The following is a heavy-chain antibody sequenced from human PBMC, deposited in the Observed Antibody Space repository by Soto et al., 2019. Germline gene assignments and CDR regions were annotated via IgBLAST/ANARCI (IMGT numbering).Heavy chain of an antibody. CDR3: ARGLGGYDYPAAFDY. V-gene: IGHV1-46*03. CDR1: GYTFTSYY. D-gene: IGHD5-12*01. J-gene: IGHJ4*02. Sequence: QVQLVQSGAEVKKPGASVKVSCKASGYTFTSYYMHWVRQAPGQGLEWMGIINPSGGSTSYAQKSQGRVTMTTHTSTSTVYMELSSLRAEDTAVYYCARGLGGYDYPAAFDYWGQGTLVAVSS. CDR2: INPSGGST.